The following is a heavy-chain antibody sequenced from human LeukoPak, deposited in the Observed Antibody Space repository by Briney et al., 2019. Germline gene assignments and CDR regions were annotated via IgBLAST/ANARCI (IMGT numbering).Heavy chain of an antibody. CDR3: ATAGPHMATKDAFDI. J-gene: IGHJ3*02. CDR2: FDPEDGET. D-gene: IGHD5-12*01. Sequence: ASVKVSCKVSGYTLTELSMHWVRQAPGKGLEWMGGFDPEDGETIYAQKFQGRVTMTEDTSTDAAYMELSSLRSEDTAVYYCATAGPHMATKDAFDIWGQGTMVTVSS. V-gene: IGHV1-24*01. CDR1: GYTLTELS.